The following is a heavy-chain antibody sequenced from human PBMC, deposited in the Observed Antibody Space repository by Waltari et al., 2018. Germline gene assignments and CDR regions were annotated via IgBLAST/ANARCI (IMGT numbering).Heavy chain of an antibody. CDR3: AKMKRGNYYDSSGLNWFDP. Sequence: EVQLLESGGGLVQPGGSLRLSCAASGFTFSSYAMSWVRQAPGSGLELVSAISGSGGSTYYADSVKGRLTISRDNSKNTLYLQMNSLRAEDTAVYYCAKMKRGNYYDSSGLNWFDPWGQGTLVTVSS. J-gene: IGHJ5*02. D-gene: IGHD3-22*01. CDR1: GFTFSSYA. CDR2: ISGSGGST. V-gene: IGHV3-23*01.